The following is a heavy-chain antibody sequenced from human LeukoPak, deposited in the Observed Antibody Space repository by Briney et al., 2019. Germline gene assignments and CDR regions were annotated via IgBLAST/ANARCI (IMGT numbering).Heavy chain of an antibody. Sequence: GGSLRLSCAASGLTFSSYGMHWVRQAPGKGLEWVAFIRYDGSNKYYADSVKGRFTISRDNSKNTLYLQMNSLRAEDTAVYYCAKDSQLELRNYYYYYYMDVWGKGTTVTVSS. CDR3: AKDSQLELRNYYYYYYMDV. J-gene: IGHJ6*03. D-gene: IGHD1-1*01. CDR1: GLTFSSYG. CDR2: IRYDGSNK. V-gene: IGHV3-30*02.